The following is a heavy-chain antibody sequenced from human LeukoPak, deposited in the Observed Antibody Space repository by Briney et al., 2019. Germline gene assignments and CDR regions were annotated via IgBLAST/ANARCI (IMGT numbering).Heavy chain of an antibody. J-gene: IGHJ4*02. Sequence: GGSLRLPCAASGFTFSSYGMHWVRQAPGKGLEWVAVISYDGSNKYYADSVKGRFTISRDNSKNTLYLQVNSLRAEDTAVYYCAGGRDYFDYWGQGTLVTVSS. CDR1: GFTFSSYG. CDR3: AGGRDYFDY. CDR2: ISYDGSNK. D-gene: IGHD2-15*01. V-gene: IGHV3-30*03.